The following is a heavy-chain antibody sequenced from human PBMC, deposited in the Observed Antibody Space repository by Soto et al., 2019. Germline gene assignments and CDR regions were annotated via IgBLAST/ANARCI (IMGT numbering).Heavy chain of an antibody. V-gene: IGHV4-59*08. CDR2: IYYSGST. J-gene: IGHJ4*02. Sequence: QVQLQESGPGLVKPSETLSLTCTVSGGSISSYYWSWIRQPPGKGLEWIGYIYYSGSTNYNPSLKSRVTISVDTSKNQFSLKLSSVTAADTAVYCCARFAIKSDVDYWGQGTLVTVSS. CDR1: GGSISSYY. CDR3: ARFAIKSDVDY.